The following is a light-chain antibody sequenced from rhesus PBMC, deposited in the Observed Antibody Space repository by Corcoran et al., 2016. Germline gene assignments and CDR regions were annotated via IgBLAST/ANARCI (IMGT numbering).Light chain of an antibody. CDR2: AAS. CDR1: QTISSY. V-gene: IGKV1-44*02. CDR3: QQHNSHPLT. Sequence: DIQMTQSPSSLSASVGDRVTITCRASQTISSYLAWYQQKPGKVLKLLIYAASSLASGVPSRFSGSGSGTEFTLTISSLQPEDFATYYCQQHNSHPLTFGGGTKVEIK. J-gene: IGKJ4*01.